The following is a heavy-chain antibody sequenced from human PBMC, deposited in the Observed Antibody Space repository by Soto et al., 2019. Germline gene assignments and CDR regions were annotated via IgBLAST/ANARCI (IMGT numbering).Heavy chain of an antibody. CDR3: ARGLRYDILTGYYNVPWFDP. CDR2: INHSGST. D-gene: IGHD3-9*01. J-gene: IGHJ5*02. Sequence: SETLSLTCAVYGGSFSGYYWSWIRQPPVKVLEWIGEINHSGSTNYNPSLKSRVTISVDTSKNQFSLKLSSVTAADTAVYYCARGLRYDILTGYYNVPWFDPWGQGTLVTVS. CDR1: GGSFSGYY. V-gene: IGHV4-34*01.